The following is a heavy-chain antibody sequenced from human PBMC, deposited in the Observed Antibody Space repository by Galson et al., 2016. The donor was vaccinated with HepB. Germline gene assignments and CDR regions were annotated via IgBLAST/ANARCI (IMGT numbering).Heavy chain of an antibody. J-gene: IGHJ4*02. CDR1: GGSISSYF. Sequence: SETLSLTCNGSGGSISSYFWSWIRQPPGKGLEWIGYIYKTGTTSYSPSLNGRVTVSVNTSKNQFSLTLRSVTAADTAVYYCAGGVTGTPYFDFWGQGAPVTVSS. CDR3: AGGVTGTPYFDF. D-gene: IGHD2-21*02. CDR2: IYKTGTT. V-gene: IGHV4-59*01.